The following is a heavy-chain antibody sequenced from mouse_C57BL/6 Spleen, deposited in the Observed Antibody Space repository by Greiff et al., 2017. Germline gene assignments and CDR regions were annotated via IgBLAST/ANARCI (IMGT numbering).Heavy chain of an antibody. V-gene: IGHV14-2*01. CDR1: GFNIKDYS. CDR3: AFNCGSPPKFDY. D-gene: IGHD4-1*01. CDR2: VGPEDGET. Sequence: EVQLQQSGAELVKPGASVKLSCTASGFNIKDYSMHWVKQRTEQGLEWIGRVGPEDGETKYAPKFQGKATITADTSSNTAYLQLSSLTAEDTAVYYCAFNCGSPPKFDYWGQGATLTVSA. J-gene: IGHJ2*01.